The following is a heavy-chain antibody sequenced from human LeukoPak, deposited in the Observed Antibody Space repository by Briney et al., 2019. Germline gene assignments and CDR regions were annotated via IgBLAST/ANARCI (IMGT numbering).Heavy chain of an antibody. CDR1: GFTFSSLA. CDR3: AKDHKQQLVPHYSRYGMSV. V-gene: IGHV3-30*18. CDR2: ISYDGSNK. D-gene: IGHD6-13*01. J-gene: IGHJ6*01. Sequence: GGSLVNSGSASGFTFSSLATHGVRQAPGKGLEWVAVISYDGSNKYYADSVKGRFTISRDNSKNTLYLQMNSLRAEDTAVYYCAKDHKQQLVPHYSRYGMSVWADASTVTDSS.